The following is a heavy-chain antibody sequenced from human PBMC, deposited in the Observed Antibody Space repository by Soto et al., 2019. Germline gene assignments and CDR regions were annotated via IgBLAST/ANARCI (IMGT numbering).Heavy chain of an antibody. V-gene: IGHV4-30-2*01. Sequence: QLQLQESGSGLVKPSQTLSLTCAVSGGSISSGGYSWTWIRQPPGKGLEWIGYIYHSGNTYYNPSLKGRVNISGDRSKNQFPLNLSSVTAADTAVYYCASNVAADDALDVLGQGTMVTVSS. J-gene: IGHJ3*01. CDR3: ASNVAADDALDV. D-gene: IGHD2-15*01. CDR1: GGSISSGGYS. CDR2: IYHSGNT.